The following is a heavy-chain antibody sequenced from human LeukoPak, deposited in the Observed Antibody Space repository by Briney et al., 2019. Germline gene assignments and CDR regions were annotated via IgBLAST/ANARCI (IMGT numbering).Heavy chain of an antibody. V-gene: IGHV4-39*07. CDR2: IYHSGST. J-gene: IGHJ2*01. D-gene: IGHD3-22*01. CDR3: ARAYITMIVVVIWYFDL. CDR1: GGSISSGGHY. Sequence: SETLSLTYTVSGGSISSGGHYWSWIRQPPGKGLEWIGEIYHSGSTNYNPSLKSRVTISVDKSKNQFSLKLSSVTAADTAVYYCARAYITMIVVVIWYFDLWGRGTLVTVSS.